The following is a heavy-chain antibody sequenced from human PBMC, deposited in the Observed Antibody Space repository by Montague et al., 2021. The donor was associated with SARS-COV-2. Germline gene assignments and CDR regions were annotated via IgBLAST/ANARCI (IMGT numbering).Heavy chain of an antibody. V-gene: IGHV6-1*01. CDR2: TNYRSKWTS. J-gene: IGHJ4*02. CDR1: GDSVWSNTAA. Sequence: CAISGDSVWSNTAAWNWIRQSPSGGLEWLGRTNYRSKWTSDYATSVEGRISIDPDTSKNQFFLHLRSLTPADTGVYYCVRDTGSAQAGFDAWGQGTLVTVSS. CDR3: VRDTGSAQAGFDA. D-gene: IGHD4-17*01.